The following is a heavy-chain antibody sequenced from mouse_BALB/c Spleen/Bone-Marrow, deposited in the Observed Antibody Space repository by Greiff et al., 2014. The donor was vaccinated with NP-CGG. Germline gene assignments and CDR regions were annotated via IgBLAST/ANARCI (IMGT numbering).Heavy chain of an antibody. D-gene: IGHD2-14*01. Sequence: VQLQQSGAELAKPGASVKMSYKASGYTFTSYWMHWVKQRPGQGLEWIGYINPSTGYTEYNQKFKDKATLTADKSSSTAYMQLSSLTSEDSAVYYCARDYRYDGFAYWGQGTLVTVSA. CDR1: GYTFTSYW. CDR3: ARDYRYDGFAY. J-gene: IGHJ3*01. V-gene: IGHV1-7*01. CDR2: INPSTGYT.